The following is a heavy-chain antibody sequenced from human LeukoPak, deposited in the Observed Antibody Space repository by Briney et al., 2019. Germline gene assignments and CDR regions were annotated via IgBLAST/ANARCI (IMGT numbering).Heavy chain of an antibody. CDR3: ARDGVGGDCSSTSCPNWFDP. V-gene: IGHV4-39*07. J-gene: IGHJ5*02. Sequence: PSETLSLTCTVSSGSISSSSHFWGWIRQPPGKGLEWIRSISYSGSTYYNPSLKSRVTISVDRSKNQFSLKLSSVTAADTAVYYCARDGVGGDCSSTSCPNWFDPWGQGTLVTVSS. CDR1: SGSISSSSHF. CDR2: ISYSGST. D-gene: IGHD2-2*01.